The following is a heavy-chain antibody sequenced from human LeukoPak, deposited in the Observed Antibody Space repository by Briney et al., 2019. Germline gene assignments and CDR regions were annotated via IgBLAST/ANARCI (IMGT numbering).Heavy chain of an antibody. Sequence: SETLSLTCTVSGYSISSGYYWGWIRQPPGKGLEWIGSIYHSGSTYYNPSLKSRVTISVDTSKNQFSLKLSSVTAADTAVYYCARGIAVAAYFDYWGQGTLVTVSS. V-gene: IGHV4-38-2*02. J-gene: IGHJ4*02. CDR3: ARGIAVAAYFDY. CDR1: GYSISSGYY. D-gene: IGHD6-19*01. CDR2: IYHSGST.